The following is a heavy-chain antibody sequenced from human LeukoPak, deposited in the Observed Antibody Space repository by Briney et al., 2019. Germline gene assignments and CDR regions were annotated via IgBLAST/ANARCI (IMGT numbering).Heavy chain of an antibody. J-gene: IGHJ3*01. V-gene: IGHV3-30*18. CDR3: AKDQDIFVGASQS. CDR1: GSTFSSYG. D-gene: IGHD2-15*01. CDR2: ISYDGSNK. Sequence: PGGSLRLSCAASGSTFSSYGMHWVRQAPGKGLEWVAVISYDGSNKYYADSVKGRFTISRDNSKNTLDLQMISLRADDTAMYYCAKDQDIFVGASQSWGQGTTVTVSS.